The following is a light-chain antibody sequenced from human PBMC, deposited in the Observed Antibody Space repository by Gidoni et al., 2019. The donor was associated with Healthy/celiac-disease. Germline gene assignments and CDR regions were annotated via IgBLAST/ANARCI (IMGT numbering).Light chain of an antibody. Sequence: FRMTHSPSSFPASTGDRVTITCRASQGISSYLAWYQQKPGKAPKLLIYAASTLQSGVPSRFSGSGSGTDFTLTISCLQSEDFATYYCQQYYSYPPFTFGQGTKLEIK. J-gene: IGKJ2*01. V-gene: IGKV1-8*01. CDR2: AAS. CDR3: QQYYSYPPFT. CDR1: QGISSY.